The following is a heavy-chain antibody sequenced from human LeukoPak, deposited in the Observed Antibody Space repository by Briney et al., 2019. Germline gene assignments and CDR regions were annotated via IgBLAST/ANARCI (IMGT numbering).Heavy chain of an antibody. CDR3: ARDVAAVGAFDI. V-gene: IGHV4-59*01. CDR1: GGSISSYY. CDR2: IYYSGST. D-gene: IGHD6-13*01. Sequence: KASETLSLTCTVSGGSISSYYWSWIRQPPGKGLEWIGYIYYSGSTNYNPSLKSRVTISVDTSKNQFSLKLSSVTAADTAVYYCARDVAAVGAFDIWGQGTMVTVSS. J-gene: IGHJ3*02.